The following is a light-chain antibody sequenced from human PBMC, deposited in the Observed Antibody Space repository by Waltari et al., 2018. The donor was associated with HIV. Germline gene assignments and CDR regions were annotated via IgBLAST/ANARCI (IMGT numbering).Light chain of an antibody. J-gene: IGLJ2*01. Sequence: QSALTQSASVSGSPGQSLTISCTGTSSDVGGYNYVSWYQQHPGKAPKLVIYNVSNRPSGVSNRFSGSKSGNTASLTISGLQAEDEAEYYCSSYTSSNTVIFGGGTRVTVL. CDR1: SSDVGGYNY. CDR2: NVS. V-gene: IGLV2-14*01. CDR3: SSYTSSNTVI.